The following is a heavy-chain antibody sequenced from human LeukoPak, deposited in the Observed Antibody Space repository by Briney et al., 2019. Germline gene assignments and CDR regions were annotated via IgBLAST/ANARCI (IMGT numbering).Heavy chain of an antibody. V-gene: IGHV3-23*01. CDR2: ISPSGGIT. Sequence: PGGSLRLSCAASGFTFSRHGMNWVSQAPGKGLEWVSGISPSGGITYYTDSVKGRFTISRDNSKNTQSLQMNSLRAEDTAVYYCAKDDDWGRYKHWGQGTLVTVSS. D-gene: IGHD3-16*01. J-gene: IGHJ1*01. CDR3: AKDDDWGRYKH. CDR1: GFTFSRHG.